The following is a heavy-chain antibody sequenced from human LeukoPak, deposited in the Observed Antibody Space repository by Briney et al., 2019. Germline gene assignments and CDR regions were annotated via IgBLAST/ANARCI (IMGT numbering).Heavy chain of an antibody. D-gene: IGHD3-3*01. CDR1: GGSISSYY. J-gene: IGHJ3*02. CDR3: ATDHKSGVVNLHAFDI. V-gene: IGHV4-59*12. Sequence: SETLSLTCTVSGGSISSYYWSWIRQPPGKGLEWIGYIYYSGSTNYNPSLKSRVTISVDTSKNQFSLKLSSVTAADTAVYYCATDHKSGVVNLHAFDIWGQGTMVTVSS. CDR2: IYYSGST.